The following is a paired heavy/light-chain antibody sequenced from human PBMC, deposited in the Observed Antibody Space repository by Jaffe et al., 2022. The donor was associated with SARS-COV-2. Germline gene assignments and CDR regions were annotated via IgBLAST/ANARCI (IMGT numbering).Heavy chain of an antibody. V-gene: IGHV5-51*01. CDR2: FYPGDSDT. D-gene: IGHD3-16*01. CDR1: GYAFTNYY. CDR3: ARVGKLLIPRAAMDV. J-gene: IGHJ6*02. Sequence: EEQLVQSGAEVKKPGESLKISCKGSGYAFTNYYIAWVRQMPGKGLEWMGIFYPGDSDTRYSPSFQGQVTISADKSISTAYLQWGSLKASDTAMYYCARVGKLLIPRAAMDVWGQGTTVTVSS.
Light chain of an antibody. J-gene: IGKJ1*01. Sequence: EIVLTQSPGTLSLSPGERATLSCRASQSVSSSYLAWYQQKPGQAPRLLIYGASNRATGIPDRFSGSGSGTDFTLTISRLEPEDFAVYYCQHYGSSPQTFGQGTKVEIK. V-gene: IGKV3-20*01. CDR1: QSVSSSY. CDR3: QHYGSSPQT. CDR2: GAS.